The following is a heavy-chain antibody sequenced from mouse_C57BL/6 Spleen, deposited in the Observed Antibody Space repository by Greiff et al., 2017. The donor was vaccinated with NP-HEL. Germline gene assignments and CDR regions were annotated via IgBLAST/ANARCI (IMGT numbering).Heavy chain of an antibody. D-gene: IGHD2-12*01. Sequence: EVQLVESGGGLVKPGGSLKLSCAASGFTFSDYGMHWVRQAPEKGLEWVAYISSGSSTIYYADTVKGRFTLSRDNAKNTLFLQMTSLRSEDTAMYYCARKLPYYAMDYWGQGTSVTVSS. V-gene: IGHV5-17*01. CDR1: GFTFSDYG. CDR3: ARKLPYYAMDY. CDR2: ISSGSSTI. J-gene: IGHJ4*01.